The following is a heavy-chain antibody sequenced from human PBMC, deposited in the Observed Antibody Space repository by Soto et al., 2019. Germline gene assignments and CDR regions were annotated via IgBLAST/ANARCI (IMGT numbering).Heavy chain of an antibody. D-gene: IGHD4-17*01. CDR2: INPNSGGT. CDR3: AIASGDYGGKDGSYYYYYYYMDV. V-gene: IGHV1-2*04. CDR1: GYTFTGYY. J-gene: IGHJ6*03. Sequence: ASVKVSCKASGYTFTGYYTHWVRQAPGQGLEWMGWINPNSGGTNYAQKFQGWVTMTRDTSISTAYMELSRLRSDDTAVYYCAIASGDYGGKDGSYYYYYYYMDVWGKGTTVTVSS.